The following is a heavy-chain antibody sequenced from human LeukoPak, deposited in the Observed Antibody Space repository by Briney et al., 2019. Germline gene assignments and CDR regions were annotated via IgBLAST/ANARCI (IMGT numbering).Heavy chain of an antibody. Sequence: SETLSLTCTVSGGSISSGSYYWSWIRQPAGKGLEWIGRIYTSGSTNYNPSLKSRVTISVDTSKNQFSLKLSSVTAADTAVYYCARQTSGSRSGESFDYWGQGTLVTVSS. CDR3: ARQTSGSRSGESFDY. V-gene: IGHV4-61*02. D-gene: IGHD3-22*01. J-gene: IGHJ4*02. CDR2: IYTSGST. CDR1: GGSISSGSYY.